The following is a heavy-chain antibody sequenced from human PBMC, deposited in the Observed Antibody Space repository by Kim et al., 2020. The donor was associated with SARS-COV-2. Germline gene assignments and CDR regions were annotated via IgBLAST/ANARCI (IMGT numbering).Heavy chain of an antibody. J-gene: IGHJ4*02. D-gene: IGHD3-3*01. CDR3: AREGGITIFGVVIQPGGYFDY. CDR1: GYTFTSYG. CDR2: ISAYNGNT. Sequence: ASVKVSCKASGYTFTSYGISWVRLAPGQGLEWMGWISAYNGNTNYAQKLQGRVTMTTDTSTSTAYMELRSLRSDDTAVYYCAREGGITIFGVVIQPGGYFDYWGQGTLVTVSS. V-gene: IGHV1-18*01.